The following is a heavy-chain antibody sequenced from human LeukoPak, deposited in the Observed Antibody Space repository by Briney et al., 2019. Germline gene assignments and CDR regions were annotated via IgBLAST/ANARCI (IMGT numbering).Heavy chain of an antibody. V-gene: IGHV4-34*01. CDR1: GGSFSGYY. D-gene: IGHD6-13*01. CDR3: ARDLQYSSSPSLGY. Sequence: SETLSLTCAVYGGSFSGYYWSWIRQPPGKGLEWIGEINHSGSTNYNPSLKSRVTISVDTSKNQFSLKLSSVTAADTAVYYCARDLQYSSSPSLGYWGQGTLVTVSS. CDR2: INHSGST. J-gene: IGHJ4*02.